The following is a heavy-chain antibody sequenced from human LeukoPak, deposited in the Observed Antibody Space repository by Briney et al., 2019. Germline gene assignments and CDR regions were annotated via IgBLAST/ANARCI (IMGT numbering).Heavy chain of an antibody. D-gene: IGHD2-2*01. Sequence: SVKVSCKASVGTFSSYAISWVRQAPGQGLEWMGGIIPIFGTANYAQKFQGRVTITADESTSTAYMELSSLRSEDTAVYYCARELIVVPAASGPNWFDPWGQGTLVTVSS. CDR1: VGTFSSYA. CDR3: ARELIVVPAASGPNWFDP. J-gene: IGHJ5*02. V-gene: IGHV1-69*13. CDR2: IIPIFGTA.